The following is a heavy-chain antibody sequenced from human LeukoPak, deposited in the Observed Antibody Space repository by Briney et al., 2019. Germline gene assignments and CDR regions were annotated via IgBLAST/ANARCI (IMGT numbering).Heavy chain of an antibody. J-gene: IGHJ5*02. Sequence: SETLSLTCTVSGGSISSYYWSWIRQPPGKGLEWIGYIYYSGGTNYNPSLKSRVTISVDTSKNQFSLKLSSVTAADTAVYYCARVEWGVVNWFDPWGQGTLVTVSS. V-gene: IGHV4-59*01. D-gene: IGHD3-16*01. CDR2: IYYSGGT. CDR3: ARVEWGVVNWFDP. CDR1: GGSISSYY.